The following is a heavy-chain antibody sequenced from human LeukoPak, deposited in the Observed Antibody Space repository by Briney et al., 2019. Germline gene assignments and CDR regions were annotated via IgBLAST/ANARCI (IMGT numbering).Heavy chain of an antibody. CDR1: EFIFSNYN. CDR2: ISSSSTYI. V-gene: IGHV3-21*01. J-gene: IGHJ4*02. Sequence: GGSLRLSCAASEFIFSNYNMNWVRQAPGKGLEWVSSISSSSTYIFYADSVRGRFTIARDNGKNLLYLQMNSLRAEDAAVYYCARARDTIMVPDYWGQGTLVTVSS. CDR3: ARARDTIMVPDY. D-gene: IGHD5-18*01.